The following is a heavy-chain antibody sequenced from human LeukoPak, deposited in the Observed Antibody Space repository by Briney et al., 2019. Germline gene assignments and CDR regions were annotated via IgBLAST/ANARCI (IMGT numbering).Heavy chain of an antibody. CDR3: ARGYYYDSSFDY. CDR2: IHTSGST. D-gene: IGHD3-22*01. V-gene: IGHV4-61*02. Sequence: SQTLSLTCTVSGGSISSGSYYWSWIRQPAGKGLEWIGRIHTSGSTNYNPSLKSRVTISVDTSKNQFSLKLSSVTAADTAVYYCARGYYYDSSFDYWGQGTLVTVSS. J-gene: IGHJ4*02. CDR1: GGSISSGSYY.